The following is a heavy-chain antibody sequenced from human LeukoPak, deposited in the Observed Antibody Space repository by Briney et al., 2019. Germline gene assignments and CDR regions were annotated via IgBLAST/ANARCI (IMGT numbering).Heavy chain of an antibody. Sequence: GGPLRLSCAASGFTFSSYAMSWVRQAPRKGLEGVSIISGSGDNTHYADSVKGRFTISRDNSKNTLYVQMDSLTAEDTAVYYCARIPQVATVAVPNFDYWGQGTLVTVSS. CDR1: GFTFSSYA. V-gene: IGHV3-23*01. CDR3: ARIPQVATVAVPNFDY. D-gene: IGHD6-19*01. CDR2: ISGSGDNT. J-gene: IGHJ4*02.